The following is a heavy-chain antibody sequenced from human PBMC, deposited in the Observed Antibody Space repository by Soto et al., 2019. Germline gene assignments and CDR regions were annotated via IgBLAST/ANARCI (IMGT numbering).Heavy chain of an antibody. V-gene: IGHV1-69*01. CDR1: GGSFSSDV. J-gene: IGHJ4*02. Sequence: QVQLVQSGAEVKKSGSSVKVSCEASGGSFSSDVISWVRQAPGQGPEWMGGIIPIFGTANYAQKFQGRVTITADESTSTVYMELNSLRSEDTALYYCAVKTGTVVAYYFDYWGQGTLVTVSS. CDR3: AVKTGTVVAYYFDY. CDR2: IIPIFGTA. D-gene: IGHD4-17*01.